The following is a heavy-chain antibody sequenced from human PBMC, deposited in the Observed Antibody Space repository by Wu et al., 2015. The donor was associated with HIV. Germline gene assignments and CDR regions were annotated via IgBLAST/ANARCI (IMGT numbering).Heavy chain of an antibody. J-gene: IGHJ3*02. CDR1: GYIFTTYN. V-gene: IGHV1-18*01. CDR3: ARACSGGSCSGHDAFDI. D-gene: IGHD2-15*01. CDR2: ISAYNGDT. Sequence: QVQLVQSGAEVKMPGASVKVSCKTSGYIFTTYNINWVRQAPGQGLEWMGWISAYNGDTNYAQKFQGRVTITADESTSTAYMELSSLRSEDTAVYYCARACSGGSCSGHDAFDIWGQGTMVTVSS.